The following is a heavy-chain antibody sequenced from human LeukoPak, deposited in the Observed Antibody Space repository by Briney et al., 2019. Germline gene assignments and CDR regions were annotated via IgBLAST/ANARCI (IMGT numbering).Heavy chain of an antibody. CDR2: IYYSGST. V-gene: IGHV4-39*07. Sequence: SETLSLTCTVSGGSISSSSYYWGWIRQPPGKGLEWIGSIYYSGSTYYNPSLKSRVTISVDTSKNQFSLKLSSVTAADTAVYYCASRVDTAMANAFDIWGQGTMVTVSS. CDR3: ASRVDTAMANAFDI. D-gene: IGHD5-18*01. J-gene: IGHJ3*02. CDR1: GGSISSSSYY.